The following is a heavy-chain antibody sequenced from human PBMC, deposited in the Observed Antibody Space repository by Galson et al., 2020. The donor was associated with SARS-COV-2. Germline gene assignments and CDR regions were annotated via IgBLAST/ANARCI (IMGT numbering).Heavy chain of an antibody. D-gene: IGHD1-1*01. CDR1: GYTFTSYD. CDR2: MNAKSGNI. Sequence: ASVKVSCKASGYTFTSYDINWVRQAPGQGLEWMGWMNAKSGNIGYEQKFQGRVTMTRNTSISTAYMELSSLRSDDTAVYYCARKSSGYRDGWDVWGQGTTVTVSS. V-gene: IGHV1-8*01. J-gene: IGHJ6*02. CDR3: ARKSSGYRDGWDV.